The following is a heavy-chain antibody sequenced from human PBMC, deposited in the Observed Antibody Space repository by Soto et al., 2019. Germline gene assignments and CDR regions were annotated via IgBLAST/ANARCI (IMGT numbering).Heavy chain of an antibody. J-gene: IGHJ4*02. CDR2: ISGSGGST. V-gene: IGHV3-23*01. CDR1: GFTFNNYA. D-gene: IGHD6-19*01. Sequence: GGSLRLSCEASGFTFNNYAMSWVRQAPGKGLEWVSTISGSGGSTHYAEFVKGRFTISRDNSKKTLHLQMNSLRADDTATYYCARSAGSADYWGQGTLVTVSS. CDR3: ARSAGSADY.